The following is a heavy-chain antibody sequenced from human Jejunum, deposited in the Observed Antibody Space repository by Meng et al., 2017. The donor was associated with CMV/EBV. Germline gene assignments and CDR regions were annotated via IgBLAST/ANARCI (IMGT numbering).Heavy chain of an antibody. CDR1: GFTFHDYG. V-gene: IGHV3-53*01. CDR3: ARACRQVSNCYLDS. CDR2: IRGDDST. Sequence: ASGFTFHDYGMHWVRQAPGKGLEWVSFIRGDDSTSYTDSVQGRFTISRDNSKNTVYLQMNSLRAEDTAVYYCARACRQVSNCYLDSWGQGSQVTVSS. D-gene: IGHD4-11*01. J-gene: IGHJ4*02.